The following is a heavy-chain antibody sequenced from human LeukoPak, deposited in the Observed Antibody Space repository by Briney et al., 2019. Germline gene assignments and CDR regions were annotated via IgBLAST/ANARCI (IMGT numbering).Heavy chain of an antibody. CDR2: IIPIFGTA. J-gene: IGHJ4*02. CDR1: GGTFSSYA. CDR3: ARGSGYSYGYFGY. Sequence: ASVKVSCKASGGTFSSYAINWVRQAPGQGLKWMGGIIPIFGTANYAQKFQGRVTITADEYTSTAYMELSSLRSEDTAVYYCARGSGYSYGYFGYWGQGTLVTVSS. D-gene: IGHD5-18*01. V-gene: IGHV1-69*13.